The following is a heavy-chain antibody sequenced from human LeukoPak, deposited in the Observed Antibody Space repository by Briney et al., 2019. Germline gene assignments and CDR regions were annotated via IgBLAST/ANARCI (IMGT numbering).Heavy chain of an antibody. J-gene: IGHJ4*02. CDR3: ATDRGYSTFDY. CDR2: INQDGRTI. CDR1: GFPFSTYW. V-gene: IGHV3-7*01. Sequence: GGSLRLSCAASGFPFSTYWMNWIRQAPGKGLGWVANINQDGRTINYGDPVKGRFTISRDNARNSLYLQMTSLRAEDTALYYCATDRGYSTFDYWGQGTLVTVSS. D-gene: IGHD6-13*01.